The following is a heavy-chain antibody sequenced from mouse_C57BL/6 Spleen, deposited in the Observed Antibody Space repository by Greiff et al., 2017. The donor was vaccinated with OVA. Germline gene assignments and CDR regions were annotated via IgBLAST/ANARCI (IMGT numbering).Heavy chain of an antibody. CDR2: IDPSDSYT. D-gene: IGHD2-1*01. J-gene: IGHJ4*01. Sequence: QVQLQQSGAELVMPGASVKLSCKASGYTFTSYWMHWVKQRPGQGLEWIGEIDPSDSYTNYNQKFKGKSTLTVDKSSSTAYMQLSSLTSEDSAVYYCARSLYYGHYYAMDYWGQGTSVTVSS. CDR1: GYTFTSYW. CDR3: ARSLYYGHYYAMDY. V-gene: IGHV1-69*01.